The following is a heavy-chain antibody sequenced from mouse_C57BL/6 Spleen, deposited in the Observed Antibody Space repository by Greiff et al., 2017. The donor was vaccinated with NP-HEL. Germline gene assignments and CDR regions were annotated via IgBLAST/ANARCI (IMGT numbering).Heavy chain of an antibody. Sequence: QVQLKQPGAELVKPGASVKVSCKASGYTFTSYWMHWVKQRPGQGLEWIGRIHPSDSDTNYNQKFKGKATLTVDKSSSTAYMQLSSLTSEDSAVYYCAINPSLLARGYWGQGTTLTVSS. CDR3: AINPSLLARGY. V-gene: IGHV1-74*01. CDR1: GYTFTSYW. D-gene: IGHD2-12*01. CDR2: IHPSDSDT. J-gene: IGHJ2*01.